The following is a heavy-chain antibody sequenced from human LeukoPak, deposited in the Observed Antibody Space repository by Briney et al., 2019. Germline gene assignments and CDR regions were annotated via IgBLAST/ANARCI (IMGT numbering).Heavy chain of an antibody. Sequence: GRSLRLSCAASGFTFSSYAMHWVRQAPGKGLEWVAVISYDGSNKYYADSVKGRFTISRDNSKNTLYLQMNSLRAEDTAVYYCARDQYYYGSGSYSPWDWGQGTLVTVSS. D-gene: IGHD3-10*01. CDR3: ARDQYYYGSGSYSPWD. CDR1: GFTFSSYA. J-gene: IGHJ4*02. V-gene: IGHV3-30-3*01. CDR2: ISYDGSNK.